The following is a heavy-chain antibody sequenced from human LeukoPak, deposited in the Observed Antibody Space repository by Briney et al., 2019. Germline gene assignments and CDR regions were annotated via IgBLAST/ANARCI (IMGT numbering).Heavy chain of an antibody. D-gene: IGHD2-2*01. V-gene: IGHV1-2*02. CDR2: INPNSGGT. CDR1: GGTFSSYA. J-gene: IGHJ4*02. CDR3: ATDRGDIVVVPAAIDEPLYYFDY. Sequence: ASVKVSCKASGGTFSSYAISWVRQAPGQGLEWMGWINPNSGGTNYAQKFQGRVTMTRDTSISTAYMELSRLRSDDTAVYYCATDRGDIVVVPAAIDEPLYYFDYWGQGTLVTVSS.